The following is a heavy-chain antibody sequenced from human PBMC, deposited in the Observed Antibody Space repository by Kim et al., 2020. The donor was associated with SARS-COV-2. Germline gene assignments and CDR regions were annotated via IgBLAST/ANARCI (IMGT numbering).Heavy chain of an antibody. D-gene: IGHD3-16*02. J-gene: IGHJ3*02. CDR3: ARDGPPFGGVIVPDAFDI. CDR1: GFTFSSYE. V-gene: IGHV3-48*03. CDR2: ISSSGSTI. Sequence: GGSLRLSCAASGFTFSSYEMNWVRQAPGKGLEWVSYISSSGSTIYYADSVKGRFTISRDNAKNSLYLQMNSLRAEDTAVYYCARDGPPFGGVIVPDAFDILGQGTMVTDSS.